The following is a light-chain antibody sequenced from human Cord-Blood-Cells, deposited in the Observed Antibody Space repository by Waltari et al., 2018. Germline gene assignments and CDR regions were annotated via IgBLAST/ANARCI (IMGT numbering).Light chain of an antibody. Sequence: QSALTQPASESGSPGHSITIPCTGTSSDVGSYTLVSWYQQHPGKAPKRMIYEGSKRPSGVSNRFSGSKSGKTASLTISGLQAEDEADYYCCSYAGSSTLVFGGGTKLTVL. CDR2: EGS. J-gene: IGLJ3*02. V-gene: IGLV2-23*01. CDR1: SSDVGSYTL. CDR3: CSYAGSSTLV.